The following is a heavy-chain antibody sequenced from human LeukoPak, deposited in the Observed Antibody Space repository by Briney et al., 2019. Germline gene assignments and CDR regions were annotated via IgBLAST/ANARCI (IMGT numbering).Heavy chain of an antibody. Sequence: PGGSLRLSCAASGFNLNSYAMHWVRQAPGKGLEWVAVIRHDETNRFYAGSVQGRFTISRDTSKKLLYFQMNSLRVEDTAVYYCAKEYTPSSPLGELDSWGQGTLVTVSS. J-gene: IGHJ4*02. V-gene: IGHV3-30*02. CDR3: AKEYTPSSPLGELDS. D-gene: IGHD6-6*01. CDR1: GFNLNSYA. CDR2: IRHDETNR.